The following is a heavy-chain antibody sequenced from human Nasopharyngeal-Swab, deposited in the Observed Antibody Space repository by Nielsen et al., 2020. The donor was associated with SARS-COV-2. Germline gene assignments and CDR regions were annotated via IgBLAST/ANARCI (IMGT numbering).Heavy chain of an antibody. CDR2: IIPIFGTA. CDR3: ARDTMVRGVIITPYDAFDI. J-gene: IGHJ3*02. V-gene: IGHV1-69*06. D-gene: IGHD3-10*01. Sequence: WVRQAPGQGLEWMGGIIPIFGTANYAQKFQGRVTITVDKSTSTAYMELSSLRSEDTAVYYCARDTMVRGVIITPYDAFDIWGQGTMVTVSS.